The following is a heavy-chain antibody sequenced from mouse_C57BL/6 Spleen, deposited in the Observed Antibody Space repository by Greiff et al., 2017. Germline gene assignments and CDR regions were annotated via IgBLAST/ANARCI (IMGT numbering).Heavy chain of an antibody. CDR3: ARSGVLRSFDY. Sequence: VQLQQSGAELVKPGASVKLSCKASGYTFTSYWMHWVKQRPGQGLEWIGMIHPNSGSTNYNEKFKSKATLTVDKSSSTAYMQLSSLTSEDSAVYYCARSGVLRSFDYWGQGTTLTVSS. CDR2: IHPNSGST. CDR1: GYTFTSYW. D-gene: IGHD1-1*01. J-gene: IGHJ2*01. V-gene: IGHV1-64*01.